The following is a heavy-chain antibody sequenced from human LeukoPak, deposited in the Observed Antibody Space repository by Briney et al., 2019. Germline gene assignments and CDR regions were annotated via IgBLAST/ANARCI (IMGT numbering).Heavy chain of an antibody. CDR2: MNPNSGNT. D-gene: IGHD3-22*01. J-gene: IGHJ4*02. CDR1: GGTFSSYA. V-gene: IGHV1-8*02. CDR3: ARARRSGYYYD. Sequence: ASVKVSCKASGGTFSSYAISWVRQAPGQGLEWMGWMNPNSGNTGYAQKFQGRVTMTRNTSISTAYMELSSLRSEDTAVYYCARARRSGYYYDWGQGTLVTASS.